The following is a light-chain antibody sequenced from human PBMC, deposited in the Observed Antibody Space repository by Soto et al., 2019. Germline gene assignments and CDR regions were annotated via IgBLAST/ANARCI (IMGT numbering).Light chain of an antibody. CDR3: QQLYSFPLT. J-gene: IGKJ4*01. CDR1: QSISSW. CDR2: DAS. Sequence: DIQMTQSPSTLSSSVGDRFTITCRASQSISSWLAWYQQKPGKAPKLLMYDASTLQSGVPSRFSGSGSGTEFTLTISSLQPEDFATYYCQQLYSFPLTFGGGTKVDIK. V-gene: IGKV1-5*01.